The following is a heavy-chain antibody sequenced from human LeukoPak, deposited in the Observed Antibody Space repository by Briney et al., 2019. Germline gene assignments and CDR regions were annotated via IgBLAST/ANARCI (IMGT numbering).Heavy chain of an antibody. CDR1: GYTSTSYY. D-gene: IGHD1-26*01. CDR3: ARGDSGSYYY. J-gene: IGHJ4*02. V-gene: IGHV1-46*01. Sequence: ASVKVSCKASGYTSTSYYMHWVRQAPGQGLEWMGLIKPTGGVTIYAEKFQGRVTMTRDTSASTVYMELGSLTSEDTAVYYCARGDSGSYYYWGQGTLVTVSS. CDR2: IKPTGGVT.